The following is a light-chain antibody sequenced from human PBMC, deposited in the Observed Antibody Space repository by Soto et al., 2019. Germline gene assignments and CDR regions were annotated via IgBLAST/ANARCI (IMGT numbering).Light chain of an antibody. CDR2: DVS. Sequence: AIQLTQSPSSLSASVGDRVTITCRASQDIRGALAWYQQKPGKPPKLLIFDVSSLQSGVPSRFSGSGSGTDFTLTISNLQPEDFATYYCQQFNTYPITFGQGTRLEIE. J-gene: IGKJ5*01. CDR3: QQFNTYPIT. CDR1: QDIRGA. V-gene: IGKV1-13*02.